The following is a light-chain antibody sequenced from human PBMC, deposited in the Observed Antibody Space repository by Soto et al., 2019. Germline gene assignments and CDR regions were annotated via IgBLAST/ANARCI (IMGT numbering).Light chain of an antibody. J-gene: IGKJ1*01. CDR2: GTS. CDR1: QSVTSSY. Sequence: EIVLTQSRATLSLSPGERATLSCRASQSVTSSYLAWYQQKPGQAPSVLIYGTSSRATGIPDRFSGSGSGIDITFTISRLEPEDFAVYYSQQYGSSSWTFGQGTKVDIK. V-gene: IGKV3-20*01. CDR3: QQYGSSSWT.